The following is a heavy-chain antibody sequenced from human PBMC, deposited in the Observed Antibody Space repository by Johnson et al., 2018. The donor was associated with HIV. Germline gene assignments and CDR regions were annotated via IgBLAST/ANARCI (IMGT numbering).Heavy chain of an antibody. CDR1: GFTFSSYA. V-gene: IGHV3-7*03. D-gene: IGHD2-21*01. CDR2: INVDGREK. CDR3: AKDFVTHGAFDI. J-gene: IGHJ3*02. Sequence: VQLVESGGGVVQPGRSLRLSCAASGFTFSSYAMHWVRQAPGRGLEWVANINVDGREKYYVDSVEGRFTISRDNAKNSLFLQMNSLRAEDTAVYYCAKDFVTHGAFDIWGQGTMVTVTS.